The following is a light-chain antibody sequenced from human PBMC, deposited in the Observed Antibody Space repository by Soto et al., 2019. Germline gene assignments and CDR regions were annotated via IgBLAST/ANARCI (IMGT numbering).Light chain of an antibody. J-gene: IGKJ5*01. CDR2: AAS. V-gene: IGKV1-39*01. CDR1: QSISSY. CDR3: QRSYSTLPT. Sequence: DIQMTQSPSSLSASVGDRVTITCRASQSISSYLNWYQQKPGKAPKLLIYAASSLQSGVPSRFSGSGSGTDFTLTISSLQPEDFATYYCQRSYSTLPTFGQGTRLEI.